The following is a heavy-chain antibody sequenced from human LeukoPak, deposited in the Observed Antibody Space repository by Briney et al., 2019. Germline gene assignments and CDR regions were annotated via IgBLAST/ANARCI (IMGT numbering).Heavy chain of an antibody. J-gene: IGHJ6*02. CDR2: ISGTSVHI. CDR1: GFIFSTSS. CDR3: ARGGGLDV. V-gene: IGHV3-21*04. Sequence: PGGSLRLSCSASGFIFSTSSMKWFRQAPGKALEWVSAISGTSVHIYYADSVKGRFTISRDNAKNSLYLQMSNLRAEDTAVYFCARGGGLDVWGQGATVTVSS. D-gene: IGHD3-16*01.